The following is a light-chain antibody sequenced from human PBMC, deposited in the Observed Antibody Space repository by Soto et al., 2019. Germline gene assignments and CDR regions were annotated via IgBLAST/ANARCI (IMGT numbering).Light chain of an antibody. V-gene: IGLV1-47*01. CDR2: RNN. CDR3: ATWDDSLSGPV. Sequence: QAVVTQPPSASGTPGQRVTISCSGSSSNIGSNYVYWYQQPPGTAPKLLIYRNNQRPSGVPDRFSGSKSGTSASLAISRLRSEDEADYYCATWDDSLSGPVFGGGTKVTVL. J-gene: IGLJ2*01. CDR1: SSNIGSNY.